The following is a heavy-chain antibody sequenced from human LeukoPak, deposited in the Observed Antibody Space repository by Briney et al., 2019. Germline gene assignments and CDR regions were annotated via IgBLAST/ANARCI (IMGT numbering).Heavy chain of an antibody. D-gene: IGHD3-9*01. CDR3: ARHDVDSQLRHFDWQPFDP. J-gene: IGHJ5*02. Sequence: PSETLSLTCAVYGGSFSGYYWSWIRQPPGKGLEWIGEINHSGSTNYNPSLKSRVTISVDTSKNQFSLKLSSVIAADTAMYYCARHDVDSQLRHFDWQPFDPWGQGTLVTVSS. V-gene: IGHV4-34*01. CDR1: GGSFSGYY. CDR2: INHSGST.